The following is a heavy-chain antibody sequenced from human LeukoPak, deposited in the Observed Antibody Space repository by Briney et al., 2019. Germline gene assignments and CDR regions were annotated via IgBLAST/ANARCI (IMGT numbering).Heavy chain of an antibody. CDR3: ARGRPLAAAGPDY. D-gene: IGHD6-13*01. J-gene: IGHJ4*02. Sequence: SETLSLTCAVYGGSFSGYYWSWIRQPPGKGLEWIGEINHSGSTNYNPSLKSRVTISIDTSKNQFSLKLSSVTAADTAVYFCARGRPLAAAGPDYWGQGTLVTVSS. CDR1: GGSFSGYY. CDR2: INHSGST. V-gene: IGHV4-34*01.